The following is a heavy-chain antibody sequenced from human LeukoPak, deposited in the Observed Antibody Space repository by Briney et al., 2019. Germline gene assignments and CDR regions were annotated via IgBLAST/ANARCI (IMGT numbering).Heavy chain of an antibody. CDR2: ISNDGSRK. V-gene: IGHV3-30*03. J-gene: IGHJ4*02. CDR1: GFTFSRHG. Sequence: GRSLRLSCAPSGFTFSRHGMHWVRQAPGKGLEWVAIISNDGSRKYYAHSVEGRFTISRDNSKNTLYLQMDSLRAEDTAVYYCARDGAWNYFDYWGQGTLVTVSS. CDR3: ARDGAWNYFDY. D-gene: IGHD3-16*01.